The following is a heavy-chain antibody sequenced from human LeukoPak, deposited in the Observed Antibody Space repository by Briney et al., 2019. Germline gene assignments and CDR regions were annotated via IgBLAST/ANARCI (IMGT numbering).Heavy chain of an antibody. J-gene: IGHJ4*02. Sequence: GSLRLSCAASGFTFSDNLMTWVRQAPGKGLEWVATIKQDGSEKYYADSVRGRFTISRVNAENSLYLQMNSLRAEDTAVYHCTRGGYSTSWYWIYWGQGTLVTVSS. D-gene: IGHD2-2*01. CDR3: TRGGYSTSWYWIY. CDR2: IKQDGSEK. V-gene: IGHV3-7*03. CDR1: GFTFSDNL.